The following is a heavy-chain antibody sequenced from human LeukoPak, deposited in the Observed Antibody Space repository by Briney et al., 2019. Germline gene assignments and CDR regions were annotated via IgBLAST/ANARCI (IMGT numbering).Heavy chain of an antibody. CDR1: GYTFTGYY. Sequence: ASVKVSCKASGYTFTGYYMHWVRQAPGQGLEWMGWINPNSGGTNYAQKFQGWVTMTRDTSISTAYMELSRLRSDDTAMYYCARDAGICSGGSCYSGPIDYWGQGTLVTVSS. J-gene: IGHJ4*02. CDR2: INPNSGGT. D-gene: IGHD2-15*01. V-gene: IGHV1-2*04. CDR3: ARDAGICSGGSCYSGPIDY.